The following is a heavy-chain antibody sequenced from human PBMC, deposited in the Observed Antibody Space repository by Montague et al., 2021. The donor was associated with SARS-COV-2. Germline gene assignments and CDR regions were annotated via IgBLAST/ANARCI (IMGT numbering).Heavy chain of an antibody. CDR1: GDSISNSNW. V-gene: IGHV4-4*02. Sequence: SETLSLTCTVSGDSISNSNWWTWVRQSPGRGLVWIGDIFRSGDSNYNPSLKSRVTMSVDMSRNQFSLILSNVTAADTAIYYCVRGGTMTVVVFDYWGQGTQVTVSS. D-gene: IGHD3-22*01. CDR3: VRGGTMTVVVFDY. J-gene: IGHJ4*02. CDR2: IFRSGDS.